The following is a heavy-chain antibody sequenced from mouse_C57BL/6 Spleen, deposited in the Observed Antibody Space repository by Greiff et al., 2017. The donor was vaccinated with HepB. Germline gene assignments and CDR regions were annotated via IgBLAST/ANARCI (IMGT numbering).Heavy chain of an antibody. Sequence: EVQWVESGGGLVKPGGSLKLSCAASGFTFSDYGMHWVRQAPEKGLEWVAYISSGSSTIYYADTVKGRFTISRDNAKNTLFLQMTSLRSEDTAMYYCARSSYGNYVWFAYWGQGTLVTVAA. CDR3: ARSSYGNYVWFAY. D-gene: IGHD2-1*01. V-gene: IGHV5-17*01. CDR1: GFTFSDYG. CDR2: ISSGSSTI. J-gene: IGHJ3*01.